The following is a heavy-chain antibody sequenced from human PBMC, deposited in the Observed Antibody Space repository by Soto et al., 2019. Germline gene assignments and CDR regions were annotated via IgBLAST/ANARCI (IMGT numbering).Heavy chain of an antibody. D-gene: IGHD1-1*01. J-gene: IGHJ6*03. V-gene: IGHV6-1*01. CDR2: TYYRSKWYI. Sequence: SQTLSLTCDISGDSVSSNSAAWNWIRQTPSRGLEWLGRTYYRSKWYINYAVSVKSRITVNPDTSENQFSLQLNSVTPEDTAVYYCARGSWDDVTGHYYMDVWDKGTTVTVSS. CDR1: GDSVSSNSAA. CDR3: ARGSWDDVTGHYYMDV.